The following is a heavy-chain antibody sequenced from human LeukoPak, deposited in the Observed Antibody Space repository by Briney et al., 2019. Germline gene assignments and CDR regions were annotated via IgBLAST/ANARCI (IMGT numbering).Heavy chain of an antibody. J-gene: IGHJ4*02. V-gene: IGHV3-7*03. CDR2: IKQDGSDR. Sequence: GGSLRLSCAASGFTFRNYWMSWVRQVPGTGLEWVANIKQDGSDRNYVTSVRGRFTISRDNAESSLYLQMNSLRAEDTAVYYCAKAHLQDFDNYWGQGTLVIVSS. CDR3: AKAHLQDFDNY. D-gene: IGHD2-15*01. CDR1: GFTFRNYW.